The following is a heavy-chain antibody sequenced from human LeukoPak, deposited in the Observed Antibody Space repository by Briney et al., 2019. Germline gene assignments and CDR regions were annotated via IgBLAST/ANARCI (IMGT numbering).Heavy chain of an antibody. V-gene: IGHV4-30-4*08. CDR3: ARSYDPLYFDF. D-gene: IGHD3-3*01. CDR2: IYYSGST. Sequence: SETLSLTCTVSGGSISSGDYYWSWIRQPPGKGLEYIGYIYYSGSTYYNPSLKSRVTISEDTSKNQFSLQLNSVTAADTAVYYCARSYDPLYFDFWGQGTLVTVSS. J-gene: IGHJ4*02. CDR1: GGSISSGDYY.